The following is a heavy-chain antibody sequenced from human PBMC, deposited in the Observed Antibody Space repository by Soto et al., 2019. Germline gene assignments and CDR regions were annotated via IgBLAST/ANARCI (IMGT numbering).Heavy chain of an antibody. CDR3: ARDHSIEGMDV. V-gene: IGHV4-30-2*01. CDR1: GGSISSGGYP. J-gene: IGHJ6*02. Sequence: SETLSLTCAVSGGSISSGGYPWSWIRQPPGKGLEWIGYIYHSGSTYYNPSLKSRVTISVDRSKNQFSLKLSSVTAADTAVYYCARDHSIEGMDVWGQGTTVTVSS. D-gene: IGHD3-3*02. CDR2: IYHSGST.